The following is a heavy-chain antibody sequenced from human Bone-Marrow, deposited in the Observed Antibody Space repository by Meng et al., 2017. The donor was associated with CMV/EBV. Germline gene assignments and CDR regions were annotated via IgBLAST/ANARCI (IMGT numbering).Heavy chain of an antibody. J-gene: IGHJ5*02. CDR3: ARDDIVVVPAAEDWFDP. D-gene: IGHD2-2*01. Sequence: GGSLRLSCAASGFTFSGYSMNWVRQAPGKGLEWVSSISSSSSYIYYADSVKGRFTISRDNAKNSLYLQMNSLRAEDTAVYYCARDDIVVVPAAEDWFDPWGQGTLVTVSS. V-gene: IGHV3-21*01. CDR2: ISSSSSYI. CDR1: GFTFSGYS.